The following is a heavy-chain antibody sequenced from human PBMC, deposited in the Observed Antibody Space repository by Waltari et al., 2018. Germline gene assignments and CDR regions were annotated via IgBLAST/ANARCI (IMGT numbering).Heavy chain of an antibody. V-gene: IGHV3-48*03. CDR2: ISSSGTSM. CDR1: GFDFQNPQ. Sequence: EVQLVESGGGLVTPGGSLSLSCPASGFDFQNPQSKLFRQAPGKGLEWGSYISSSGTSMLYADSVRGRFTISRDNAKNSLFLQMKSLRAEDTAVYFCARDSYYYDSSTYYYSGTTDYWGQGTLVTVSS. D-gene: IGHD3-22*01. J-gene: IGHJ4*02. CDR3: ARDSYYYDSSTYYYSGTTDY.